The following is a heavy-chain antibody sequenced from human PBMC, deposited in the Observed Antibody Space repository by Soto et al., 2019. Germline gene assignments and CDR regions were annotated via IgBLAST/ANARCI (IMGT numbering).Heavy chain of an antibody. CDR1: GGSLSAYY. D-gene: IGHD2-2*01. CDR3: ALAPAAHILY. CDR2: INPSRTT. Sequence: QVQLQQWGAGLLKPSETLSLTCTVYGGSLSAYYLSWIRQPPGKGLEWIGEINPSRTTNYNPSLKSRVTISVDTSKNQFSLRLSSVTAADTAVYHCALAPAAHILYWGQGTLVTVSS. V-gene: IGHV4-34*01. J-gene: IGHJ1*01.